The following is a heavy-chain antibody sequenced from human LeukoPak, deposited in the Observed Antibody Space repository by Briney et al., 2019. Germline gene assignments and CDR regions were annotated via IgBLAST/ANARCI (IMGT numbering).Heavy chain of an antibody. D-gene: IGHD6-19*01. CDR1: GGTFSSYA. J-gene: IGHJ3*02. CDR2: ISAYNGNT. CDR3: ASWYSSGWYGSAFDI. V-gene: IGHV1-18*01. Sequence: ASVKVSCKASGGTFSSYAISWVRQAPGQGLEWMGWISAYNGNTNYAQKLQGRVTMTTDTSTSTAHMELRSLRSDDTAVYYCASWYSSGWYGSAFDIWGQGTMVTVSS.